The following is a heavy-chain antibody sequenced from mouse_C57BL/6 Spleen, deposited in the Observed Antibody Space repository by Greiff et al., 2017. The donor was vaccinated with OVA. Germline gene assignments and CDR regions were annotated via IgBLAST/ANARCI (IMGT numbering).Heavy chain of an antibody. CDR2: IDPEDGEN. V-gene: IGHV14-2*01. Sequence: VQLQQSGAELVKPGASVKLSCTASGFNIKDYYMHWVKQRTEQGLEWIGRIDPEDGENKYAPKFPGQATITADTSSKTAYLQLSSLRYEDTAVYYCARSLCGNYGGVLAYWGQGTLVTVSA. CDR1: GFNIKDYY. J-gene: IGHJ3*01. CDR3: ARSLCGNYGGVLAY. D-gene: IGHD2-1*01.